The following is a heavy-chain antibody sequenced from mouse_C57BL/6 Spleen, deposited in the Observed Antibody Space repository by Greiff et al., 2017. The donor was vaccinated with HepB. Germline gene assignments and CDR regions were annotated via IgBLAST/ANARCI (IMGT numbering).Heavy chain of an antibody. CDR2: IDPSDSYT. V-gene: IGHV1-50*01. Sequence: QVQLQQPGAELVKPGASVKLSCKASGYTFTSYWMQWVKQRPGQGLEWIGEIDPSDSYTNYNQKFKGKATLTVDTSSSTAYMQLSSLTSEDAAVYYCGRGDLYYPFGYWGQGTLVTVSA. CDR1: GYTFTSYW. CDR3: GRGDLYYPFGY. D-gene: IGHD2-1*01. J-gene: IGHJ3*01.